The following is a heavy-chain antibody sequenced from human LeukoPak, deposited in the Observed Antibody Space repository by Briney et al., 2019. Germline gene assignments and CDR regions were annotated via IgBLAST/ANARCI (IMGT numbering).Heavy chain of an antibody. CDR1: EFTFSSYS. CDR3: AREEDEALDY. D-gene: IGHD2-15*01. V-gene: IGHV3-21*01. Sequence: PGGSLRLSCAASEFTFSSYSMNWVRQAPGKGLEWVSSISSSSSYIYYADSVKGRFTISRDNAKNSLYLQMNSLRAEDTAVYYCAREEDEALDYWGQGTLVTVSS. CDR2: ISSSSSYI. J-gene: IGHJ4*02.